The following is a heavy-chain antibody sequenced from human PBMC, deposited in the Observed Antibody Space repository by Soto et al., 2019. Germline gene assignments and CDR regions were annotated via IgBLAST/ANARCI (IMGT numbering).Heavy chain of an antibody. CDR3: GKHHPRWEYYFDY. CDR1: GFTFSSYG. J-gene: IGHJ4*02. Sequence: QVQLVESGGGVVQPGRSLRLSCAASGFTFSSYGMHWGRQAPGKGLEWVAVISSDGSNKYYADSVKGRFTISRDNSKNPLYLQMNSLRAEDTAVYYCGKHHPRWEYYFDYWGQGTLVTVSS. D-gene: IGHD1-26*01. CDR2: ISSDGSNK. V-gene: IGHV3-30*18.